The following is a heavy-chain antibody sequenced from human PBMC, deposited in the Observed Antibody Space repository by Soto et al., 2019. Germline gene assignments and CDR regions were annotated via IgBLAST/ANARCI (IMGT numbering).Heavy chain of an antibody. V-gene: IGHV3-9*01. CDR3: TKDRVALIRGWFDT. D-gene: IGHD2-21*01. CDR2: INWNSGTK. CDR1: GFTFDDYA. J-gene: IGHJ5*02. Sequence: EAQLVESGGDLVQPGTSPRLSCAASGFTFDDYAMSWVRQVPGKGLEWVSGINWNSGTKGYADSVKGRFTISRDNAKNSLYLQMSRLRADDTALYYCTKDRVALIRGWFDTWGQGIQVTVAA.